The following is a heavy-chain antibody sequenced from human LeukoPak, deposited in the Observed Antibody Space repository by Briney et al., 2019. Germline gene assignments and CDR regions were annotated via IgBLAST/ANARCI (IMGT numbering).Heavy chain of an antibody. CDR1: GFTFSSYE. Sequence: GGSLRLSCAASGFTFSSYEMNWVWQAQGKGMEWVSYISSSGSTIYYADYVKGGLIIIRDNAKNSLYLQMNSLRAEDTAVYYCAKLGITMIGGVWGKGTTVTISS. CDR2: ISSSGSTI. J-gene: IGHJ6*04. D-gene: IGHD3-10*02. CDR3: AKLGITMIGGV. V-gene: IGHV3-48*03.